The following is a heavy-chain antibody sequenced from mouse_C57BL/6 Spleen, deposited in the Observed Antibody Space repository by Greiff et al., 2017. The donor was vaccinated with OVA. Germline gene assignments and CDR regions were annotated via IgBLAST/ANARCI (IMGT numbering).Heavy chain of an antibody. V-gene: IGHV1-18*01. CDR2: INPNNGGT. J-gene: IGHJ3*01. CDR1: GYTFTDYN. D-gene: IGHD4-1*02. CDR3: ARSTGPFAY. Sequence: VQLKESGPELVKPGASVKIPCKASGYTFTDYNMDWVKQSHGKSLEWIGDINPNNGGTIYNQKFKGKATLTVDKSSSTTYMELRSLTSEDTAVYYCARSTGPFAYWGQGTLVTVSA.